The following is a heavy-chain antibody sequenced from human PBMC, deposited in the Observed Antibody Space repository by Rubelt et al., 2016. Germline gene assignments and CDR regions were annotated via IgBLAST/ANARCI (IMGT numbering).Heavy chain of an antibody. CDR2: IYYSGST. CDR3: ARLTLYYYYGMDV. D-gene: IGHD2-21*02. J-gene: IGHJ6*02. Sequence: GLEWIGSIYYSGSTYYNPSLMSRVTISVDTSKNQFSLKLCSVTAADTAVYYCARLTLYYYYGMDVWGQGTTVTVSS. V-gene: IGHV4-39*01.